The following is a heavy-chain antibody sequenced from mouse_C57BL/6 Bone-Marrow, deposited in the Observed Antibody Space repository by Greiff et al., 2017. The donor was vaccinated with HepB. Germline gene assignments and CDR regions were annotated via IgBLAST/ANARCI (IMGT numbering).Heavy chain of an antibody. CDR3: ARAVGFLGGTYSLDD. V-gene: IGHV1-82*01. CDR1: GYAFSSSW. D-gene: IGHD2-10*01. Sequence: QVQLQQSGPELVKPGASVKISCKASGYAFSSSWMNWVKQRPGKGLEWIGRIYPGDGDTNYNGKFKGKATLTADKSSSTAYMQLSSLTSEDSAVYFCARAVGFLGGTYSLDDWGKGTTLTVSS. CDR2: IYPGDGDT. J-gene: IGHJ2*01.